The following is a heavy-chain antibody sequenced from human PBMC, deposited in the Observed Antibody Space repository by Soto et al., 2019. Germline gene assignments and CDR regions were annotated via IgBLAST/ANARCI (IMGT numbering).Heavy chain of an antibody. CDR1: GFTFNNYW. CDR3: ARGVRGHYGKDV. CDR2: INGDGTTT. V-gene: IGHV3-74*01. Sequence: EVQLVESGGGLVQPGGSLRLSCAASGFTFNNYWIHWVRQAPGKGLMWVSRINGDGTTTNYADSVRGRFAISRDNAENTVYLQMNSLIAEDTALYYCARGVRGHYGKDVWGQGTTLTVSS. D-gene: IGHD3-10*01. J-gene: IGHJ6*02.